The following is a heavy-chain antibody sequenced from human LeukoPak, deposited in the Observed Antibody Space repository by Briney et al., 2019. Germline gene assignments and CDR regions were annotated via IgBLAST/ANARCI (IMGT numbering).Heavy chain of an antibody. V-gene: IGHV1-3*01. J-gene: IGHJ4*02. Sequence: EASVKLSCEASGYTFTSYVMHWVRQAPGQRLEWMGWINAGNGNTKYSQKFQGRVTITRDTSASTAYMELSSLRSEDTAVYYCARDVGYGDYVDYFDYWGQGTLVTVSS. D-gene: IGHD4-17*01. CDR1: GYTFTSYV. CDR3: ARDVGYGDYVDYFDY. CDR2: INAGNGNT.